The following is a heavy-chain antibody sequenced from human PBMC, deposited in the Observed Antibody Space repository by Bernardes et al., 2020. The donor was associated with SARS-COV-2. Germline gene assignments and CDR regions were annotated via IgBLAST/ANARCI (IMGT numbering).Heavy chain of an antibody. D-gene: IGHD2-21*01. V-gene: IGHV4-34*01. CDR1: GGSFSGYY. Sequence: SETLSLTCAVYGGSFSGYYWSWIRQPPGKGLEWIGEINHSGSTNYNPSLKSRVTISVDTSKNQFSLKLSSVTAADTAVYYCAREFYGRGEVWGQGTTVTVSS. CDR3: AREFYGRGEV. J-gene: IGHJ6*02. CDR2: INHSGST.